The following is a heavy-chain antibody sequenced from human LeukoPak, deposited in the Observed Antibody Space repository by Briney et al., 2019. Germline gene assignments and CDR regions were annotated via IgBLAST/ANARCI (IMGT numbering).Heavy chain of an antibody. Sequence: GGSLRLSCAASGFTFSSYWLSWVRQAPGKGLEWVANIKQDGSEKYYVDSVKGRFTISRDNAKNSLYLQMNSLRAEDTAVYYCARDPYSGSYGNYYYYFMDVWGKGTTVTISS. D-gene: IGHD1-26*01. V-gene: IGHV3-7*01. CDR1: GFTFSSYW. CDR3: ARDPYSGSYGNYYYYFMDV. J-gene: IGHJ6*03. CDR2: IKQDGSEK.